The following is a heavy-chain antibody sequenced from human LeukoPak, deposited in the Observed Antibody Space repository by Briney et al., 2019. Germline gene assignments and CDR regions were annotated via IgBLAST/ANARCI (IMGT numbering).Heavy chain of an antibody. J-gene: IGHJ3*02. V-gene: IGHV3-48*02. CDR3: ARDYWYYYGSGSYYKTLNDAFDI. D-gene: IGHD3-10*01. Sequence: GGSLRLSCAASGFTFSSYSMNWVRQAPGKGLEWVSYISSSSSTIYYADSVKGRFTISRDNAKNSLYLQMNSLRDEDTAVYYCARDYWYYYGSGSYYKTLNDAFDIWGQGTMATVSS. CDR1: GFTFSSYS. CDR2: ISSSSSTI.